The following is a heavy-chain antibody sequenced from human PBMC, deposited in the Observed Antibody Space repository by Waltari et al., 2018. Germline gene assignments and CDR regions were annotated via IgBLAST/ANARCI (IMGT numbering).Heavy chain of an antibody. CDR2: VDPSDPYT. D-gene: IGHD2-15*01. CDR1: GYSFTSYW. V-gene: IGHV5-10-1*03. Sequence: EVQLVQSGAEVKKPGESLRISCKGSGYSFTSYWISWVRQMPGKGLAWRGRVDPSDPYTNYTPSFQGHVTISADKSISTAYLQWSSLKASDTAMYYCARGDCSGGSFFSDAFDIWGQGTMVTVSS. J-gene: IGHJ3*02. CDR3: ARGDCSGGSFFSDAFDI.